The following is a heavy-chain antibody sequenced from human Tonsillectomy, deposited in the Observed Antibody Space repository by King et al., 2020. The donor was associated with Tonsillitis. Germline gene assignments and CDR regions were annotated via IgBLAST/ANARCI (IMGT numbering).Heavy chain of an antibody. CDR1: GYTFTSYD. Sequence: GQLVQSGAEVKEPGASVKVSCKASGYTFTSYDINWVRQATGQGLEWMGWMNPASGNAGYAQKFHDRVTMTRNTSISTAYMELNSLRSEDTAVYYCARPAGTDYWGQGTLVTVSS. V-gene: IGHV1-8*02. CDR2: MNPASGNA. CDR3: ARPAGTDY. D-gene: IGHD6-19*01. J-gene: IGHJ4*02.